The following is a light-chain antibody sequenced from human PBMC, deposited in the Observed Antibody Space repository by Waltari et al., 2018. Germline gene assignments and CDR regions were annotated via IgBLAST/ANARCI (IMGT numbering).Light chain of an antibody. V-gene: IGLV2-14*03. CDR2: DVN. J-gene: IGLJ3*02. CDR1: SRDVGGYNY. Sequence: QSALTQPASVSGSPGQSITISCTGTSRDVGGYNYGTWYQQHPGKAPKLMIFDVNKRPSGVSNRFSGAKSGNTASLTISGLQAEDEAEYHCSSYTSTNTWMFGGGTKLTVL. CDR3: SSYTSTNTWM.